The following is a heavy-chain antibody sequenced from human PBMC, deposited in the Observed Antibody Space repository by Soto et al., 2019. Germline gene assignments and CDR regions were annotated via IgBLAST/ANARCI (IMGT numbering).Heavy chain of an antibody. CDR2: ISYDGSNK. CDR1: GFTFSSYA. Sequence: PGGSLRLSCSASGFTFSSYAMHWVRQAPGKGLEWVAVISYDGSNKYYADSVKGRFTISRDNSKNTLYLQMNSLRAEDTAVYYCAREKAADLFDYWGQGTLVTVSS. D-gene: IGHD6-13*01. J-gene: IGHJ4*02. CDR3: AREKAADLFDY. V-gene: IGHV3-30-3*01.